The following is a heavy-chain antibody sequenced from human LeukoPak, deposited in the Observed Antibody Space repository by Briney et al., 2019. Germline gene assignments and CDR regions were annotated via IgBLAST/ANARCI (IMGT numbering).Heavy chain of an antibody. CDR1: GGSISSGGYY. CDR2: IYYSGST. V-gene: IGHV4-31*03. CDR3: AGGGKNWNDVGSLDY. Sequence: SQTLSLTCTVSGGSISSGGYYWSWIRQHPGKGLEWIGCIYYSGSTYYNPSLKSRVTISVDTSKNQFSLKLSSVTAADTAVYYCAGGGKNWNDVGSLDYWGQGTLVTVSS. D-gene: IGHD1-1*01. J-gene: IGHJ4*02.